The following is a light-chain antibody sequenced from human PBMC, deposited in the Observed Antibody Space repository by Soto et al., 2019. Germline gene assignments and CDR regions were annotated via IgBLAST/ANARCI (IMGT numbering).Light chain of an antibody. J-gene: IGLJ1*01. CDR2: EDD. Sequence: NFMLTQPHSVSESPGKTVTISCTRSSGRIASGYVQWYQQRPGSAPTTVIYEDDERPSGVPDRFSGSVDSSSNSASLTISGLTTEDEADYYCHSHDNTNQVFGTGTKLTVL. CDR3: HSHDNTNQV. CDR1: SGRIASGY. V-gene: IGLV6-57*03.